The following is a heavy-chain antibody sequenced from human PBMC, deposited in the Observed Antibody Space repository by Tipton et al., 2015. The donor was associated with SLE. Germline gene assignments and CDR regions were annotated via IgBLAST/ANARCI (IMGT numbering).Heavy chain of an antibody. V-gene: IGHV4-59*11. CDR3: ARDHQYSDFWSGISGFDY. Sequence: TLSLTCTVSGGSISSHYWSWIRQPPGKGLEWIGYIYYTGSTYYNPSLKSRVTISVDTSKNQFSLKLSSVTAADTAVYYCARDHQYSDFWSGISGFDYWGQGTLVTVSS. J-gene: IGHJ4*02. D-gene: IGHD3-3*01. CDR2: IYYTGST. CDR1: GGSISSHY.